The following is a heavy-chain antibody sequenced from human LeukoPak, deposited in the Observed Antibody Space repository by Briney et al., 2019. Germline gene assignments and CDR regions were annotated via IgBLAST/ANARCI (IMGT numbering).Heavy chain of an antibody. CDR2: ISGSGGSA. CDR3: AKDRLGVVTPGGDFDY. V-gene: IGHV3-23*01. J-gene: IGHJ4*02. CDR1: GFTFSSYA. D-gene: IGHD4-23*01. Sequence: GGSLRLSCVVSGFTFSSYAMTWVRQAPGKGLEWVSVISGSGGSAYYADFVKGRFTISRDNSKNTLYLQMNSLRAEDTAVYYCAKDRLGVVTPGGDFDYWGQGTLVTVSS.